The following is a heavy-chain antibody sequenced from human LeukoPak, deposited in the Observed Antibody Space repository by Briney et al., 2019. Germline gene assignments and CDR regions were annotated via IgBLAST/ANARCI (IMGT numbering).Heavy chain of an antibody. J-gene: IGHJ4*02. CDR2: IYSFGGT. CDR3: ARVGFTSSWQDFDY. CDR1: GDSISSTTYY. V-gene: IGHV4-39*07. Sequence: PSETLSLTCTVSGDSISSTTYYWGWIRQPPGKGLEWIGSIYSFGGTNYNPSLKSRVTISVDTSKNQFSLKLSSVTAADTAVYFCARVGFTSSWQDFDYWGQGALVTVSS. D-gene: IGHD6-13*01.